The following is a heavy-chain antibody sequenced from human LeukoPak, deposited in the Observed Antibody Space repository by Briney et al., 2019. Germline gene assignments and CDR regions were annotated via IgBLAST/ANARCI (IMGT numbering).Heavy chain of an antibody. CDR2: IRSKANSYAT. Sequence: GRSLRLSCAPSGFTFSGSAMHWVRQASGKGLEWVGRIRSKANSYATAYAASVKGRITISRDDSKNTAYLQMNRLKTEDTAVYYCTRHPESTYDFWSGYHYTSDHDAFDIWGQGTMVTVSS. CDR1: GFTFSGSA. CDR3: TRHPESTYDFWSGYHYTSDHDAFDI. J-gene: IGHJ3*02. D-gene: IGHD3-3*01. V-gene: IGHV3-73*01.